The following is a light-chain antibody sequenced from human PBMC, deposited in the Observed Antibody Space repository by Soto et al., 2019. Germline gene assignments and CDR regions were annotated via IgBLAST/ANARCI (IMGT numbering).Light chain of an antibody. V-gene: IGLV2-8*01. CDR3: SSYAGNNNGGV. CDR1: SSDIGGYNY. J-gene: IGLJ2*01. CDR2: EVS. Sequence: QSALTQPPSASGSPGQSVTISCTGTSSDIGGYNYVSWYQQHPGKAPKVMIYEVSKRPSGVPDRFSGSKSGNTASLTVSGLQAEDEADYYCSSYAGNNNGGVFGGGTKLTVL.